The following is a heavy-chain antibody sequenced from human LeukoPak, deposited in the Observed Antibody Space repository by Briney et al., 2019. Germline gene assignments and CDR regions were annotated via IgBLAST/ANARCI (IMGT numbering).Heavy chain of an antibody. CDR2: ICPGDSDT. Sequence: GDSLKISCKVSGSSFTSYWIGWVRQMPGKGLEWMGVICPGDSDTRYSLSFQGQVTISADMSIDTAYLRWSSLKASDSAMYYCARGYYDTVTGYYRIFYFDYWGQGTLVTVS. J-gene: IGHJ4*02. V-gene: IGHV5-51*01. D-gene: IGHD3-9*01. CDR3: ARGYYDTVTGYYRIFYFDY. CDR1: GSSFTSYW.